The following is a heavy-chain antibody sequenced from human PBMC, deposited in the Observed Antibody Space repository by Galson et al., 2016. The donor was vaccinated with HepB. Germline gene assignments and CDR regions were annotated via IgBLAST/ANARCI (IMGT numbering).Heavy chain of an antibody. D-gene: IGHD3-10*01. J-gene: IGHJ5*02. V-gene: IGHV3-33*06. CDR2: TWYDGSNK. Sequence: SLRLSCAASGFIFSRYGMHWVRQAPGKGPEWLAVTWYDGSNKYYADSVKGRFIISRDNSKTALYLQMNSLRAEDTAVYYCVKGGFRLLDTWGQGTLVTVSA. CDR3: VKGGFRLLDT. CDR1: GFIFSRYG.